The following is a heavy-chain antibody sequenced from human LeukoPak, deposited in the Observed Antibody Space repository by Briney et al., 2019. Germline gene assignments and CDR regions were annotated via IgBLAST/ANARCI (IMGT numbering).Heavy chain of an antibody. V-gene: IGHV5-51*01. CDR3: ARLSYYYASDPGAFDI. CDR1: GYSFTNYW. CDR2: IYPGDSDT. D-gene: IGHD3-10*01. Sequence: GESLKISCKGSGYSFTNYWIGWVRQMPGKGLEWMVIIYPGDSDTRYSPSFQGQVTISADKSISSACLQWSSLKASDTAMYYCARLSYYYASDPGAFDIWGQGTMVTVSS. J-gene: IGHJ3*02.